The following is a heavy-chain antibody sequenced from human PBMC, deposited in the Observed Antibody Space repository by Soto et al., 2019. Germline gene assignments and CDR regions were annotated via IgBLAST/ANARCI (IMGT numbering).Heavy chain of an antibody. J-gene: IGHJ6*02. Sequence: QVQVVESGGGVVQPGRSLRLSCAASGFTFSSYGMHWVRQAPGKGLEWVTVISYDGRGKYYADSVKGRFTVSRDNSENTLYLEMNSLRAEDSAVYYCAKGGTTSGYYGMAVWGQGTTVTVSS. CDR3: AKGGTTSGYYGMAV. CDR2: ISYDGRGK. CDR1: GFTFSSYG. V-gene: IGHV3-30*18. D-gene: IGHD1-7*01.